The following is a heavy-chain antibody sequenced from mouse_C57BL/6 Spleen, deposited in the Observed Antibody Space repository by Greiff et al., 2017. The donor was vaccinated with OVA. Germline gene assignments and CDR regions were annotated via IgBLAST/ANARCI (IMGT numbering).Heavy chain of an antibody. J-gene: IGHJ2*01. CDR1: GYAFSSYW. CDR2: IYPGDGDT. D-gene: IGHD2-4*01. Sequence: QVQLKQSGAELVKPGASVKISCKASGYAFSSYWMNWVKQRPGKGLEWIGKIYPGDGDTNYNGKFKGKATLTADKSSSTAYMQLSSLTSEDSAVYFCARDEDDYDVLCDYWGQGTTLTVSS. CDR3: ARDEDDYDVLCDY. V-gene: IGHV1-80*01.